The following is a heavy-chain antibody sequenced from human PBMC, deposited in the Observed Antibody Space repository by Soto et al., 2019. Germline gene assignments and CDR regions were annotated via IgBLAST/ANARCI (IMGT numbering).Heavy chain of an antibody. V-gene: IGHV3-23*01. J-gene: IGHJ4*02. CDR3: AKWGASSWSPHYYFDD. D-gene: IGHD2-2*01. CDR2: ITGSGSDT. CDR1: GFTFYNYA. Sequence: GGSLRLSCAASGFTFYNYAMGWVRQAPGKGLEWVSAITGSGSDTYYVDSVKGRFTISRDNSEKTLYLHMNSRSAEDTAIYYCAKWGASSWSPHYYFDDWGQGNLVTV.